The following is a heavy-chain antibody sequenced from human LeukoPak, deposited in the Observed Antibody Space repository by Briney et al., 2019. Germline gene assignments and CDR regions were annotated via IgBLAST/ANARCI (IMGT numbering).Heavy chain of an antibody. Sequence: GGSLRLSCAASGFTFSTYTMSWVRQAPGKGLEWVSSITTTGTYIYYADSVKGRFTISRDNDKDSLYLQMNSLRAEDTAVYSCATDHVAGKAYWGQGTLVTVSS. D-gene: IGHD6-19*01. V-gene: IGHV3-21*01. CDR2: ITTTGTYI. J-gene: IGHJ4*02. CDR1: GFTFSTYT. CDR3: ATDHVAGKAY.